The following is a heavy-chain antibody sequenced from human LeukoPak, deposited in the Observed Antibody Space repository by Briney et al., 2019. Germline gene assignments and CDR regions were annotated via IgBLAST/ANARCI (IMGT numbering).Heavy chain of an antibody. CDR2: IYYSGST. CDR3: ARESPPDAFDI. V-gene: IGHV4-39*07. Sequence: SGTLSLTRTVSGGSISSSSYYWGWIRQPPGKGVGWIGSIYYSGSTYYNPSLKSRLIISIDASKNQFSLNLSSVTAADTAVYYCARESPPDAFDIWGRGTVVTVSS. CDR1: GGSISSSSYY. J-gene: IGHJ3*02.